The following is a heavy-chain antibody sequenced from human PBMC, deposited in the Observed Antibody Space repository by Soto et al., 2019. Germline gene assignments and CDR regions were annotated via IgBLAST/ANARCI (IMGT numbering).Heavy chain of an antibody. D-gene: IGHD3-10*01. J-gene: IGHJ5*02. CDR3: ARGVGSGSHYNQYNWFDP. CDR1: GYTFTNYG. CDR2: ISAYNGNT. V-gene: IGHV1-18*01. Sequence: GASVKVSCKASGYTFTNYGISWVRQAPGQGLEWMGCISAYNGNTNYPKKVQGRVTMTTDTSTSTAYMELRSLRSDDAAVYYCARGVGSGSHYNQYNWFDPWGQGTLVTVSS.